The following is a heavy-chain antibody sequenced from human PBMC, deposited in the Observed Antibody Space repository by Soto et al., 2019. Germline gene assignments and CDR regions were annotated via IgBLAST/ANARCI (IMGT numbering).Heavy chain of an antibody. J-gene: IGHJ4*02. CDR3: VKGSEVARQELDH. CDR1: GFTFSNFG. Sequence: QVQLVESGGGVVQPGRSPRLSCAASGFTFSNFGMHWVRQAPGKGVEWVAAKSSEGGDKYYSHSVKDRFTISRDNCKNTLFPQMNSLRVEDTAVYYCVKGSEVARQELDHWGQGILVTVSS. V-gene: IGHV3-30*18. D-gene: IGHD2-15*01. CDR2: KSSEGGDK.